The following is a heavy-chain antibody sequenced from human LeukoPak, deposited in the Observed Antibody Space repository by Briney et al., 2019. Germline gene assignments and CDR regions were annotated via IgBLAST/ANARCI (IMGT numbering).Heavy chain of an antibody. J-gene: IGHJ4*02. CDR1: GGTFSSYA. Sequence: SVKVSCKASGGTFSSYAISWVGQAPGQGLEWMGRIIPILGIANYAQKFQGRVTITADKSTSTAYMELSSLRSEDTAVYYCARDRRYCSGGSCYFDYWGQGTLVTVSS. CDR3: ARDRRYCSGGSCYFDY. V-gene: IGHV1-69*04. D-gene: IGHD2-15*01. CDR2: IIPILGIA.